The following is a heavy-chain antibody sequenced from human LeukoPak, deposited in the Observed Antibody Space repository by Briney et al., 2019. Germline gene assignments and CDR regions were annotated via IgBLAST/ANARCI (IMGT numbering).Heavy chain of an antibody. V-gene: IGHV3-21*01. CDR2: ISSSSSYI. Sequence: GGSLRLSCAASGFTVSSNYMSWVRQAPGKGLEWVSSISSSSSYIYYADSVKGRFTISRDNAKNSLYLQMNSLRAEDTAVYYCASNYDFWSGLDYWGQGTLVTVSS. J-gene: IGHJ4*02. CDR1: GFTVSSNY. D-gene: IGHD3-3*01. CDR3: ASNYDFWSGLDY.